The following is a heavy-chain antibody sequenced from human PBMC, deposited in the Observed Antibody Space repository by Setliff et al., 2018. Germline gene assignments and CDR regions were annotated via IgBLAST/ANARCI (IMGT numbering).Heavy chain of an antibody. V-gene: IGHV4-61*09. D-gene: IGHD3-16*02. CDR2: IYTSGST. J-gene: IGHJ6*02. CDR3: AKEFVEISFVSNRHGHYGMDV. Sequence: TLSLTCTVSGASISSGSFYWGWIRQPAGKGLDGIGHIYTSGSTNYNPSLKRRVTISPETSKNLLSLKLTSATAADTAVYYCAKEFVEISFVSNRHGHYGMDVWGQGTTVTVSS. CDR1: GASISSGSFY.